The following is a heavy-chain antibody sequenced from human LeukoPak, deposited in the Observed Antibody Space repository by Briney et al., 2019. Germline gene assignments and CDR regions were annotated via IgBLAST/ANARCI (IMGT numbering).Heavy chain of an antibody. CDR3: ARGRSTSFEWAYYYYYMDV. D-gene: IGHD2-2*01. CDR2: IYYSGST. J-gene: IGHJ6*03. V-gene: IGHV4-59*01. CDR1: GGSISSYY. Sequence: SETLSLTCTVSGGSISSYYWSWIRQPPGKGLEWLGYIYYSGSTNYNPSLKSRVTISVDTSKNQFSLKLSSVTAADTAVYYCARGRSTSFEWAYYYYYMDVWGKGTTVTISS.